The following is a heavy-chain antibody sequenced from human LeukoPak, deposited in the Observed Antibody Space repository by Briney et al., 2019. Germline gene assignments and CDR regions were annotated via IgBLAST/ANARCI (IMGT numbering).Heavy chain of an antibody. V-gene: IGHV4-34*01. J-gene: IGHJ4*02. Sequence: GSLRLSCAASGFTFSSYAMSWIRQPPGKGLEWIGEINHSGSTNYNPSLKSRVTISVDTSKNQFSLKLSSVTAADTAVYYCASTRGRRDYWGQGTLVTVSS. CDR1: GFTFSSYA. CDR3: ASTRGRRDY. CDR2: INHSGST. D-gene: IGHD3-10*01.